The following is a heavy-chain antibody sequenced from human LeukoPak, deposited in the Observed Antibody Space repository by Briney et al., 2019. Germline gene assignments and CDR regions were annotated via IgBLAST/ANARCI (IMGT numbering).Heavy chain of an antibody. CDR3: AREWYYYDSSGYYSGY. CDR1: GFTFSSYE. J-gene: IGHJ4*02. D-gene: IGHD3-22*01. V-gene: IGHV3-48*03. Sequence: PGGSLRLSCAASGFTFSSYEMNWVRQAPGKGLEWVSYISSSGSTIYYADSVKGRFTISRDNAKNSLYLQMNSLRAEDTAVYYRAREWYYYDSSGYYSGYWGQGTLVTVSS. CDR2: ISSSGSTI.